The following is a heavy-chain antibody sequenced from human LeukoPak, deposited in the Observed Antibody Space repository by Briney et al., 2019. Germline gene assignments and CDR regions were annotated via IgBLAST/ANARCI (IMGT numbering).Heavy chain of an antibody. CDR2: IKQDASK. J-gene: IGHJ4*02. CDR1: GFTFSRHW. Sequence: PGGSLRLSCAASGFTFSRHWMGWVRQAPGKGREWVANIKQDASKYCVDSVRDRFIIPRDHDKNSLSLQMNSLRLEDTAVYYCARGPDFGDRLDYFDYWGKGTLVTVSS. D-gene: IGHD4-17*01. V-gene: IGHV3-7*01. CDR3: ARGPDFGDRLDYFDY.